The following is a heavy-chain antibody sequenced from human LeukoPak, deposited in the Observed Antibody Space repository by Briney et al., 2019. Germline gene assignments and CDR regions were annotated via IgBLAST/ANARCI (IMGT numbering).Heavy chain of an antibody. V-gene: IGHV3-66*01. CDR1: GFTVSSKY. CDR3: VTGFTTMAVDYFDY. CDR2: IYIGGTT. D-gene: IGHD5-18*01. J-gene: IGHJ4*02. Sequence: PGGSLRLSCAASGFTVSSKYMNWVRQAPGKGLEWVTVIYIGGTTYYADSVKGRFTISRDNSKNTLYLQMDSLRAEDTAVYYCVTGFTTMAVDYFDYWGQGTLVTVSP.